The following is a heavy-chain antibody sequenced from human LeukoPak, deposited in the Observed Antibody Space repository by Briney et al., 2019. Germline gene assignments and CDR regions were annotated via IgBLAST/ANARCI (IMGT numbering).Heavy chain of an antibody. CDR1: GDSLSSGSYY. CDR2: IYYSGNT. CDR3: ARGVVTQRYYMDV. J-gene: IGHJ6*03. D-gene: IGHD3-22*01. V-gene: IGHV4-61*02. Sequence: PSETLSLTCTVSGDSLSSGSYYWTWVRQTGGEGREWIGRIYYSGNTNYNPALRSRVTISVDTSKNQFSLNIYSLTAANAAVYCWARGVVTQRYYMDVWGKRTTVTVSS.